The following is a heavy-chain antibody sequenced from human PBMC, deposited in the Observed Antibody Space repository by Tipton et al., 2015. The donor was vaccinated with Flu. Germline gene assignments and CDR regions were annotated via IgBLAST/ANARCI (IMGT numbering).Heavy chain of an antibody. CDR3: ALEGDILTGYYSGWFDP. V-gene: IGHV4-39*07. D-gene: IGHD3-9*01. CDR1: GGSVSSRSHY. J-gene: IGHJ5*01. Sequence: TLSLTCTVSGGSVSSRSHYWGWIRQPPGKGLEWLGSIYYSGSTYYNPSLKSRVTISVDTSKNQFSLKLGSVTAADTAVYYCALEGDILTGYYSGWFDPWGQGTHVTVSS. CDR2: IYYSGST.